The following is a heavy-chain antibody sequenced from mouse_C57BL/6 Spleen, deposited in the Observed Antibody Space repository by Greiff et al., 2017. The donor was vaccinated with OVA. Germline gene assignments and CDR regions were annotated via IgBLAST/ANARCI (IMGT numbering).Heavy chain of an antibody. D-gene: IGHD2-5*01. CDR3: ARSPYSNYVYFDY. Sequence: EVQLQESGAELVKPGASVKLSCTASGFNIKDYYMHWVKQRTEQGLEWIGRIDPEDGETKYAPKFQGKATITADTSSNPAYLQLSSLTSKYTAVYYCARSPYSNYVYFDYWGQGTTLTVSS. CDR1: GFNIKDYY. V-gene: IGHV14-2*01. J-gene: IGHJ2*01. CDR2: IDPEDGET.